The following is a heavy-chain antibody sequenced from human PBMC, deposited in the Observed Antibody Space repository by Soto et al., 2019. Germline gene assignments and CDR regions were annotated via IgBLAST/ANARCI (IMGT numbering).Heavy chain of an antibody. V-gene: IGHV1-2*04. D-gene: IGHD5-12*01. CDR2: INPNGGVT. CDR3: VRESGGATATLDYYYFYMDV. CDR1: GDSFNDYY. J-gene: IGHJ6*03. Sequence: QVQLVQSGAEVRKPGASVTVSCRSSGDSFNDYYIHWVRQAPGQGFEWMGWINPNGGVTKYAQKFRGWVSMTRDTSIRTVYMQLSRLRSDDTAVYYCVRESGGATATLDYYYFYMDVWGTGTTVTVSS.